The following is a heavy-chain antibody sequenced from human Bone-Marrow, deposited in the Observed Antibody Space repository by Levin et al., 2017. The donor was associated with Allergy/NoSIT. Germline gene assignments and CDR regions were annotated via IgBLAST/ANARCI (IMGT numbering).Heavy chain of an antibody. Sequence: GESLKISCAASGFTFSSYGIHWVRQAPGKGLEWVAVITFDGNNKYYADSVQGRFTISRDNSKNTLYLQMNSLRAEDTAVYYCAKGGPYASIDYWGQGTLVTVSS. J-gene: IGHJ4*02. V-gene: IGHV3-30*18. CDR1: GFTFSSYG. CDR2: ITFDGNNK. D-gene: IGHD3-16*01. CDR3: AKGGPYASIDY.